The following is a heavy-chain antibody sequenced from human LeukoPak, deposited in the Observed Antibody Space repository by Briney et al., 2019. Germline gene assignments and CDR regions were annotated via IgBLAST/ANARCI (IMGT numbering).Heavy chain of an antibody. D-gene: IGHD6-13*01. Sequence: GGSLRLSCAASGFTFSSYSMNWVRQAPGKGLERVSSISSSSSYIYYADSVKGRFTISRDNAKNSLYLQMNSLRAEDTAVYYCARDRRWYSSGWYDYYYYGMDVWGQGTTVTVSS. CDR2: ISSSSSYI. V-gene: IGHV3-21*01. J-gene: IGHJ6*02. CDR3: ARDRRWYSSGWYDYYYYGMDV. CDR1: GFTFSSYS.